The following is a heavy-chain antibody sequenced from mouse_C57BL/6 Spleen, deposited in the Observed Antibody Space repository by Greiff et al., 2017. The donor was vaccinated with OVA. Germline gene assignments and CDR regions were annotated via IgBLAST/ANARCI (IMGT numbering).Heavy chain of an antibody. V-gene: IGHV5-9*01. Sequence: EVKLVESGGGLVKPGGSLKLSCAASGFTFSSYTMSWVRQTPEKRLEWVATISGGGGNTYYPDSVKGRFTISRDNAENTLYLQMSSLRSEDTALYYCASIWDAFAYWGQGTLVTVSA. CDR1: GFTFSSYT. CDR3: ASIWDAFAY. J-gene: IGHJ3*01. D-gene: IGHD4-1*01. CDR2: ISGGGGNT.